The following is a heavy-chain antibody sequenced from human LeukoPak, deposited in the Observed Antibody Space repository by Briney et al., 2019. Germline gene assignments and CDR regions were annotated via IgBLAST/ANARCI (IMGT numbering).Heavy chain of an antibody. D-gene: IGHD2-15*01. Sequence: GKSLRLSCAASGFTFSTYGMHWVRQAPGKGLEWVAVIAYDGSSQFYADSVKGRFVISRDNSKNILFLQMNSLRGEDAAVYYCVKEGTPRSCTWYDSWGQGTLVTVS. CDR1: GFTFSTYG. CDR2: IAYDGSSQ. CDR3: VKEGTPRSCTWYDS. V-gene: IGHV3-30*18. J-gene: IGHJ5*01.